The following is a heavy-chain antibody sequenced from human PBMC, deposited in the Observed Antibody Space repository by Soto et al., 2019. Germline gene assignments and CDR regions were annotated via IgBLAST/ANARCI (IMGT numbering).Heavy chain of an antibody. CDR2: IYYSGST. J-gene: IGHJ6*02. D-gene: IGHD4-17*01. V-gene: IGHV4-31*03. Sequence: PSETLSLTCTVSGGSISSGGYYWTWIRQHPGKGLEWIGYIYYSGSTYYSPSLKSRVTISVDTSKNQFSLKLSSVTAADTAVYYCATEHDYGGNLGGMDVWGQGTTVTVSS. CDR3: ATEHDYGGNLGGMDV. CDR1: GGSISSGGYY.